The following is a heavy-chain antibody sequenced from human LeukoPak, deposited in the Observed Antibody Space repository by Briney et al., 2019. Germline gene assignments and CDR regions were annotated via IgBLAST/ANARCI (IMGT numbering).Heavy chain of an antibody. D-gene: IGHD3-22*01. CDR3: AKDRGLRIVDGAFDI. Sequence: GGSLRLSCAASGFTFDDYAMHWVRQAPGKGLEWVSGISWNSGSIGYADSVKGRFTISRDNAKNSLYLQMNSLRAEDTALYYCAKDRGLRIVDGAFDIWGQGTMVTVSS. CDR1: GFTFDDYA. CDR2: ISWNSGSI. V-gene: IGHV3-9*01. J-gene: IGHJ3*02.